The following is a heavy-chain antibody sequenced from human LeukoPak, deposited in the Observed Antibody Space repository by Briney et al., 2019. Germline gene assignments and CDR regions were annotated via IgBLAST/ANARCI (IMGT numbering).Heavy chain of an antibody. V-gene: IGHV6-1*01. D-gene: IGHD6-19*01. J-gene: IGHJ5*02. Sequence: SQTLSLTCAISGDSVSSNSAAWNWIRQSPSRGLEWLGRTYYRSKWYNDYAVSVKSRITINPDTSKSQFSLQLNSVTPEDTAVYYCASGQQWLELDNWFDPWGQGTLVTVSS. CDR1: GDSVSSNSAA. CDR3: ASGQQWLELDNWFDP. CDR2: TYYRSKWYN.